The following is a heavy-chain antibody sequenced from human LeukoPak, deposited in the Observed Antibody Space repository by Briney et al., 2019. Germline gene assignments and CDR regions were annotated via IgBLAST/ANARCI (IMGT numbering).Heavy chain of an antibody. CDR1: GYTFIDYY. J-gene: IGHJ4*02. Sequence: ASVHVSYKASGYTFIDYYIQWVRQAPGQGLEWMGTINPRGGSTRHAQRFQGRVTMTRDTSTSPLYMELSSLTSEDTAVYYCARKFGGSGYYFDYWGQGTLVTVSS. D-gene: IGHD2-15*01. CDR2: INPRGGST. V-gene: IGHV1-46*01. CDR3: ARKFGGSGYYFDY.